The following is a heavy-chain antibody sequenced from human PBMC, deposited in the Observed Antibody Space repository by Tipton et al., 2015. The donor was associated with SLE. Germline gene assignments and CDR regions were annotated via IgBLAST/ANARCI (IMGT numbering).Heavy chain of an antibody. J-gene: IGHJ4*02. CDR1: GGSISSSSYY. V-gene: IGHV4-39*07. D-gene: IGHD2-15*01. CDR3: ARGAGSSGDLDY. Sequence: TLSLTCTVSGGSISSSSYYWGWIRQPPGKGLEWIVSIYYSGSTYYNPSLKSRVTISVDTSKNQFSLKLSSVTAADTAVYYCARGAGSSGDLDYWGQGTLVTVSS. CDR2: IYYSGST.